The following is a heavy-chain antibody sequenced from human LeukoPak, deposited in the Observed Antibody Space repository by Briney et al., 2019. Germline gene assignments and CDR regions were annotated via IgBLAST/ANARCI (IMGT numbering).Heavy chain of an antibody. Sequence: TSQTLSLTCTVSGGSISSGDYYWSWIRQPPGKGLEWIGYIYYSGSTYYNPSLKSRVTISVDTSKNQFSLKLSSVTAADTAVYYCARAGDIVVVPAAPRDYYYYMDVWGKGTTVTVSS. CDR3: ARAGDIVVVPAAPRDYYYYMDV. D-gene: IGHD2-2*01. CDR2: IYYSGST. J-gene: IGHJ6*03. V-gene: IGHV4-30-4*08. CDR1: GGSISSGDYY.